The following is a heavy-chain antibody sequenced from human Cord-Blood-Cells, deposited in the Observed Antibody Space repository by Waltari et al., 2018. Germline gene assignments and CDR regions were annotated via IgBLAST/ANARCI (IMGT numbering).Heavy chain of an antibody. CDR3: ARGGLRHFDWPAQDFDY. CDR2: INHSGST. J-gene: IGHJ4*02. D-gene: IGHD3-9*01. V-gene: IGHV4-34*01. Sequence: QVQLQQWGAGLLKPSETLSLTCAVYGGSFSGYYWSWIRRPPGKGLEWIGEINHSGSTNYNPSLKSRVTISVDTSKNQFSLKLSSVTAADTAVYYCARGGLRHFDWPAQDFDYWGQGTLVTVSS. CDR1: GGSFSGYY.